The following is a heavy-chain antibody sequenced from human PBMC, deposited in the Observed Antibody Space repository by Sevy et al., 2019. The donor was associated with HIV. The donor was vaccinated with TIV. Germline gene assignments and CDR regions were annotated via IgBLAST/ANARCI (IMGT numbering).Heavy chain of an antibody. Sequence: ASVKVSCKASGYTFISYGISWVRQAPGQGLEWMGWISTYNGNTNYAQMFQGRVTMTTDTSTSTVYMELRSLRSDDAAMYYCARDPRTFSFDSSGYGHDYWGQGTLVTVSS. CDR1: GYTFISYG. D-gene: IGHD3-22*01. CDR2: ISTYNGNT. J-gene: IGHJ4*02. CDR3: ARDPRTFSFDSSGYGHDY. V-gene: IGHV1-18*01.